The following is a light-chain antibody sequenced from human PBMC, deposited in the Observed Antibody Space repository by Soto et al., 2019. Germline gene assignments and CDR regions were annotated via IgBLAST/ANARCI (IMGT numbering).Light chain of an antibody. Sequence: EIVLTQSPGTLSLSPGERTTLSCRASQSVGSSFLAWYQQKPGQAPRLLIYGASSRATGIPDRFSGSGSGTEFTLTISRLEPEDFAVYYCQQYGSSPNTFGQGTKLEI. J-gene: IGKJ2*01. CDR3: QQYGSSPNT. V-gene: IGKV3-20*01. CDR2: GAS. CDR1: QSVGSSF.